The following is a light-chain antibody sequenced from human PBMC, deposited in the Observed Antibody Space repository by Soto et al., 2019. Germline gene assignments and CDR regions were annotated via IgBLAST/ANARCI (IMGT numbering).Light chain of an antibody. V-gene: IGKV3-20*01. CDR3: PTW. CDR2: GAS. CDR1: QSVSSSY. J-gene: IGKJ1*01. Sequence: YPETLSVGLGERATLSCRASQSVSSSYLAWYQQKPGQAPRLLIYGASSRATGIPDRFSGSGSGTDFTLTISRLEPEDSALSYCPTWFGHATKADI.